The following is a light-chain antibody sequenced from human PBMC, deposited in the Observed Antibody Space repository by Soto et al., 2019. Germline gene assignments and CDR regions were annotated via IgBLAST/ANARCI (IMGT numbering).Light chain of an antibody. CDR3: QQRSRWPAK. CDR1: PSVISSY. J-gene: IGKJ5*01. CDR2: GXA. V-gene: IGKV3D-20*02. Sequence: ESAFTQSPRSLSLSQAESVTLSCSAXPSVISSYFPWCQQNPGPAPRXPXDGXANRATGSPARFSGSGSETDFPPTIDRLDPEYSAVYYWQQRSRWPAKFGQGTRLEI.